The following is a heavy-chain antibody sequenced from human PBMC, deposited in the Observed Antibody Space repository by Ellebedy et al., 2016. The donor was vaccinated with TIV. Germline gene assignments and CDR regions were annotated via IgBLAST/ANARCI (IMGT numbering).Heavy chain of an antibody. D-gene: IGHD6-19*01. Sequence: GESLKISCAASGFTFSSYSMNWVRQAPGKGLEWVSSISSSSSYIYYADSVKVRFTISRDNAKNSLFLQINSLRAEDTAVYYCARVRSSGWSYFDYWGQGTLVTVSS. CDR2: ISSSSSYI. V-gene: IGHV3-21*01. CDR1: GFTFSSYS. J-gene: IGHJ4*02. CDR3: ARVRSSGWSYFDY.